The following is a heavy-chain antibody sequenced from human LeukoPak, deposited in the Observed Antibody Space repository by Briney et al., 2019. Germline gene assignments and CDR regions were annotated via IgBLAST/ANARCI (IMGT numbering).Heavy chain of an antibody. D-gene: IGHD6-19*01. V-gene: IGHV3-23*01. Sequence: GGSLRLACAASGFTFSSYAMSWVRQAPGKGLEWVSAISGTVGSTYYADSVKGRFTISRDNSKNTLYLQINSLRAEDTAVYYCAKDRGSIAVAGIDYWGQGTLVTVSS. CDR2: ISGTVGST. J-gene: IGHJ4*02. CDR3: AKDRGSIAVAGIDY. CDR1: GFTFSSYA.